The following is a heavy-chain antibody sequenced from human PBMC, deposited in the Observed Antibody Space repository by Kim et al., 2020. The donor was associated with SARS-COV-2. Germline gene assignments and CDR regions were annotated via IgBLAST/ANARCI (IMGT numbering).Heavy chain of an antibody. CDR2: IYYSGST. D-gene: IGHD1-26*01. Sequence: SETLSLTCTVSGGSISSYYWSWIRQPPGKGLEWIGYIYYSGSTNYNPSLKSRVTISVDTSKNQFSLKLSSVTAADTAVYYCARAYSGSYSRDAFDIWGQGTMVTVSS. J-gene: IGHJ3*02. CDR1: GGSISSYY. CDR3: ARAYSGSYSRDAFDI. V-gene: IGHV4-59*01.